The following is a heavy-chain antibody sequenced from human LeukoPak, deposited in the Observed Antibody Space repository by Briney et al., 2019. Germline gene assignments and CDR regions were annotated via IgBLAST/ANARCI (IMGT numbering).Heavy chain of an antibody. Sequence: PGGSLRLSCAASGFTFSSYGMHWVRQAPGKGLEWVAVISYDGGNKSYADSVKGRFTISRDNSKNTLHLQMNRLRAEDTAVYYCAKDPGASYYDSSGYYPSSIDYWGQGTLVTVSS. CDR2: ISYDGGNK. D-gene: IGHD3-22*01. J-gene: IGHJ4*02. V-gene: IGHV3-30*18. CDR3: AKDPGASYYDSSGYYPSSIDY. CDR1: GFTFSSYG.